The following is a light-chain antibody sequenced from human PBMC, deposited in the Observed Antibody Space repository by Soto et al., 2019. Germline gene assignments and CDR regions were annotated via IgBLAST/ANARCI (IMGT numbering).Light chain of an antibody. CDR3: LRYTAGPRGE. CDR2: EAS. J-gene: IGKJ4*02. Sequence: EIVMTQSPATLSVSPGERATLSCRASQSVSTNLAWYQHKVGQAPRLLIYEASTRAADIPVRFSGSGSGRQFTLTISVVQDGSLAVYCCLRYTAGPRGEFGGGTKVDIK. CDR1: QSVSTN. V-gene: IGKV3-15*01.